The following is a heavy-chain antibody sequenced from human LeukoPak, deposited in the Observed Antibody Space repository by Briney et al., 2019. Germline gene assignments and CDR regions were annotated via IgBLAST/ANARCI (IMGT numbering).Heavy chain of an antibody. J-gene: IGHJ4*02. D-gene: IGHD3-10*01. CDR2: LYHGGST. CDR3: ATRRFGELTY. V-gene: IGHV3-66*01. CDR1: GVIVRSNY. Sequence: GGSRRLSCVGSGVIVRSNYMTWVRQAPGKGLEWVSILYHGGSTYYADSVKGRFSISRDTSKNTLYLQMNSLRVEDTAVYYCATRRFGELTYWGQGTLVTVSS.